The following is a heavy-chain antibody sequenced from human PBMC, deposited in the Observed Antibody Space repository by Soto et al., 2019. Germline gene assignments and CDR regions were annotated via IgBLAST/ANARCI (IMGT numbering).Heavy chain of an antibody. CDR1: GGSFSGYY. CDR2: INHSGST. V-gene: IGHV4-34*01. J-gene: IGHJ6*02. Sequence: PSETLSLTCAVYGGSFSGYYWSWIRQPPGKGLEWIGEINHSGSTNYNPSLKSRVTISVDTSKNQFSLKLSSVTAADTAVYYCARFRREYYYDSSGYYPLGYYYYGMDVWGQGTTVTV. D-gene: IGHD3-22*01. CDR3: ARFRREYYYDSSGYYPLGYYYYGMDV.